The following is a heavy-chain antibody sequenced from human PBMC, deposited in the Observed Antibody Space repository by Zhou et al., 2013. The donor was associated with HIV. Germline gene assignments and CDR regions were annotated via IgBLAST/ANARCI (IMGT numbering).Heavy chain of an antibody. CDR1: GGTFSSYA. V-gene: IGHV1-69*04. CDR2: IIPILGIA. D-gene: IGHD3-9*01. J-gene: IGHJ4*02. CDR3: ARVSGYFDWLSYAFDY. Sequence: QVQLVQSGAEVKKPGSSVKVSCKASGGTFSSYAISWVRQAPGQGLEWMGRIIPILGIANYAQKFQGRVTITADKSTSTAYMELSSLRSEDTAVYYCARVSGYFDWLSYAFDYWGQGTLVTVSS.